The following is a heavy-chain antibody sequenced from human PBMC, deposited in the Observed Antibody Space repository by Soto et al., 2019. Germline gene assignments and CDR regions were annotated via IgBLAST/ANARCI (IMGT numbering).Heavy chain of an antibody. J-gene: IGHJ5*02. CDR2: ISWNSGSI. V-gene: IGHV3-9*01. CDR3: AKGWSYSSGWDP. Sequence: DVQLVESGGGLVQPGRSLRLSCAASGFTFDDYAMHWVRQAPGKGLEWVSGISWNSGSIGYADSVKGRFTISRDNAKNSLYLQMNSLRAEDTALYYCAKGWSYSSGWDPWGQGTLVTVSS. D-gene: IGHD6-19*01. CDR1: GFTFDDYA.